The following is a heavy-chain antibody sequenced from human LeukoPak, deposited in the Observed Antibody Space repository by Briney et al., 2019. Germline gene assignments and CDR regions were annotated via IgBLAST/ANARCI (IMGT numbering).Heavy chain of an antibody. CDR1: GFTFSDYY. V-gene: IGHV3-11*06. CDR3: ARDIVRYYYDSSGPFDY. Sequence: GGSLRLSCAASGFTFSDYYMSWIRQAPGRGLEWVSSISSSSSYIYYADSVKGRFTISRDNAKNSLYLQMNSLRAEDTAVYYCARDIVRYYYDSSGPFDYWGQGTLVTVSS. D-gene: IGHD3-22*01. CDR2: ISSSSSYI. J-gene: IGHJ4*02.